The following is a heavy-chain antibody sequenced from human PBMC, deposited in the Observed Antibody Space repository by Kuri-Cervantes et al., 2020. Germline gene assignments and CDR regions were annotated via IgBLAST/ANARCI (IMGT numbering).Heavy chain of an antibody. J-gene: IGHJ4*02. V-gene: IGHV3-43D*04. CDR3: AKPLSSGWYSLYFDY. CDR1: GFTFDDYA. CDR2: ISWDGGST. Sequence: GESLKISCAASGFTFDDYAMHWVRQAPGRGLEWVSLISWDGGSTYYADSVKGRFTISRDNSKNSLYLQMNSLRAEDTAVYYCAKPLSSGWYSLYFDYWGQGTLVTVSS. D-gene: IGHD6-19*01.